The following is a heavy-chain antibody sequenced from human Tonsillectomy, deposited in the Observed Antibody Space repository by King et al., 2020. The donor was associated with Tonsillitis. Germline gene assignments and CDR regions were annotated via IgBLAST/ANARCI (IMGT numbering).Heavy chain of an antibody. V-gene: IGHV3-48*01. CDR3: ARDRPYDFDAFDL. J-gene: IGHJ3*01. CDR1: GFTFSSYS. Sequence: QLVQSGGGLVQPGGSLRLSCAASGFTFSSYSMNWVRQAPGNGLEWVSYINIPSSTMYYADSVKGRFTISRYNVKNSLYLHMNSLRAEDTAVYYCARDRPYDFDAFDLWGQGTVVTVSS. CDR2: INIPSSTM. D-gene: IGHD3-22*01.